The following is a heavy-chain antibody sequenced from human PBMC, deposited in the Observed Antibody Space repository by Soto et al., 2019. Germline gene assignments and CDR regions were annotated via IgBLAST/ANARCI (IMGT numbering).Heavy chain of an antibody. J-gene: IGHJ6*03. V-gene: IGHV1-2*04. CDR2: INPNSGGT. CDR1: GYTFTGYY. D-gene: IGHD3-9*01. CDR3: ARDRIFHLVSYYYMDV. Sequence: ASVKVSCKASGYTFTGYYMHWVRQAPGQGLEWMGWINPNSGGTNYAQKFQGWVTMTRDTSISTAYMELSRLRSDDTAVYYCARDRIFHLVSYYYMDVWGKGTTVTVSS.